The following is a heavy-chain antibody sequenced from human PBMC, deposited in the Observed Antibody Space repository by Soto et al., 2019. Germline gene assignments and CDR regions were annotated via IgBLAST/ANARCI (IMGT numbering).Heavy chain of an antibody. CDR3: ARGRGGDYGGNSGYYDY. J-gene: IGHJ4*02. V-gene: IGHV3-33*01. CDR1: GFTFSGHG. Sequence: QVQLVESGGGVVQPGRSLRLSCAASGFTFSGHGMHWVRQAPGKGLEWVAVVWHDGSKEYYADSVKRRFTISRDNSKNTLYLQMNSLRAEDTAVYSCARGRGGDYGGNSGYYDYWGQGTLVTVSS. CDR2: VWHDGSKE. D-gene: IGHD4-17*01.